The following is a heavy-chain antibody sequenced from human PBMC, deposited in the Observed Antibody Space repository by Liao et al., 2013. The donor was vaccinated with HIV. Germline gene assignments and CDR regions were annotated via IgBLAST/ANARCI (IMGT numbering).Heavy chain of an antibody. D-gene: IGHD5-12*01. CDR3: ARWFGNDSGLDS. V-gene: IGHV4-59*01. CDR1: GGSISGFY. Sequence: QVQLQESGPGLVKSSETLSLTCTVSGGSISGFYWSWLRQPPGRGLEWIGYIYYKGSTNYNPSFQSRITISVDTSKNQFSLKLASVTAADTAVYYCARWFGNDSGLDSWGQGTLVTVSS. J-gene: IGHJ4*02. CDR2: IYYKGST.